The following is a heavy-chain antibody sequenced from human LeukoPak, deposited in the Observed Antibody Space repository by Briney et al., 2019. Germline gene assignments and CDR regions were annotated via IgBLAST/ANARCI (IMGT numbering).Heavy chain of an antibody. Sequence: GESLKISCKASGYSFTSHWIGWVRQMPGKGLEWMGIVYPDDSDTRYSPSFQGQVTISADKSISTAYLQWSSLKASDTAMYYCARLAHGFSPYYYYYMDVWGKGTTVTVSS. CDR2: VYPDDSDT. V-gene: IGHV5-51*01. CDR1: GYSFTSHW. D-gene: IGHD3-10*01. CDR3: ARLAHGFSPYYYYYMDV. J-gene: IGHJ6*03.